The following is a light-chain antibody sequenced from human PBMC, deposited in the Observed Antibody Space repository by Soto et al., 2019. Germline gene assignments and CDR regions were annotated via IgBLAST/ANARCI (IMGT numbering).Light chain of an antibody. Sequence: EIVLTQSPATLSLSPGERATLYFMASKSVSCYLAWYQQIPGQAPRLLIVCVSGRASGIPVWFSGSGSGTDFTLSFSRLEPEDFAVYYCQQYGSSPPTFGQGTKVDIK. CDR2: CVS. J-gene: IGKJ1*01. V-gene: IGKV3-20*01. CDR3: QQYGSSPPT. CDR1: KSVSCY.